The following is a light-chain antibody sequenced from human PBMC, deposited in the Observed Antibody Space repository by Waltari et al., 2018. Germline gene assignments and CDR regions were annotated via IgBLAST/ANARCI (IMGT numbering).Light chain of an antibody. J-gene: IGLJ3*02. CDR2: NDN. CDR1: NSNIGGNS. V-gene: IGLV1-44*01. CDR3: AVWDDSLGGV. Sequence: QSVLTQPPSVSGTPGQRVTISCSGSNSNIGGNSVNWYQQLPGTAPKLLIYNDNQGPSGVPDLFSASKSGTSASLAITGLQSEDEAHYYCAVWDDSLGGVFGGGTKLTVL.